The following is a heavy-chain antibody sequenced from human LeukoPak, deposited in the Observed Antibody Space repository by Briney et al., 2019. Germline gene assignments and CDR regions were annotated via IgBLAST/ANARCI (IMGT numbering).Heavy chain of an antibody. D-gene: IGHD3-22*01. Sequence: PSETLSLTCTVSGGSISSYYWSWIRQPPGKGLEWIGYIYYSGSTNYNPSLKSRVTISVDTSKNQFSLKLSSVTAADTAVYYCARVLIYYDSSGALGYWGQGTLVTVSS. V-gene: IGHV4-59*01. CDR2: IYYSGST. CDR1: GGSISSYY. J-gene: IGHJ4*02. CDR3: ARVLIYYDSSGALGY.